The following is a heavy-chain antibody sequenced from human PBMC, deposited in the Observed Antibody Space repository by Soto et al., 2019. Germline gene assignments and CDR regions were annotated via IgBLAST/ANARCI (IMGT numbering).Heavy chain of an antibody. V-gene: IGHV3-9*01. CDR1: GFTFDDYA. Sequence: EVQLVESGGGLVQPGRSLRLSCAASGFTFDDYAMHWVRQAPGKGLEWVSGISWNSGSIGYADSVKGRFTISRDNAKNSLYLQMNSLRAEDTALYYCAKDMSGGNSWSGYYYYGMDVWGQGTTVTVSS. CDR2: ISWNSGSI. CDR3: AKDMSGGNSWSGYYYYGMDV. D-gene: IGHD2-21*02. J-gene: IGHJ6*02.